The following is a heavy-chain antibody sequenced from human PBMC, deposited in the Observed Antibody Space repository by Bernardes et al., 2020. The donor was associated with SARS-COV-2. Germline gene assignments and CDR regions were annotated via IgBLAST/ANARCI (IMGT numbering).Heavy chain of an antibody. J-gene: IGHJ5*02. D-gene: IGHD1-26*01. Sequence: SGPTLSKPTQTLTLTCPFSLLSFSPSAVGVGWIRQPPGKALEWLALIYWDDDRRYSPSLKSRPTITKDTSKNQVVLTMTNMDPVDTATYYCAHRRPSTWEGDWFDPWGHGTLVIVAS. CDR2: IYWDDDR. CDR1: LLSFSPSAVG. CDR3: AHRRPSTWEGDWFDP. V-gene: IGHV2-5*02.